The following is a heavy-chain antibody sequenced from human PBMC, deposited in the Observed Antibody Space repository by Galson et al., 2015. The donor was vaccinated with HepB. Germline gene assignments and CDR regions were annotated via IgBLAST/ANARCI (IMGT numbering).Heavy chain of an antibody. CDR3: ARGGFDKTLDN. CDR2: ISYDGNNK. J-gene: IGHJ4*02. D-gene: IGHD3-9*01. V-gene: IGHV3-30-3*01. Sequence: SLRLSCAASGFAFSSYPMHWVRQAPGKGPVWVAIISYDGNNKSYADSVKGRFTVSRDNSRHTLFLQMSSLRPDDTALYYCARGGFDKTLDNWGQGALVTVSS. CDR1: GFAFSSYP.